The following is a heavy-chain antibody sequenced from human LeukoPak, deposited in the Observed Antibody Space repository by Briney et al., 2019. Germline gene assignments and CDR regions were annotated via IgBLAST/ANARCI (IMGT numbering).Heavy chain of an antibody. J-gene: IGHJ5*02. CDR2: IYTSGST. D-gene: IGHD3-22*01. CDR1: GGSISSYY. Sequence: PSETLSLTCTVSGGSISSYYWSWIRQPAGKGLEWIGRIYTSGSTNYNPSLKSRVTMSVDTSKNQFSLKLSSVTAADTAVYYCARDRYCYDSSGYLNWFDPWGQGTLVTVSS. CDR3: ARDRYCYDSSGYLNWFDP. V-gene: IGHV4-4*07.